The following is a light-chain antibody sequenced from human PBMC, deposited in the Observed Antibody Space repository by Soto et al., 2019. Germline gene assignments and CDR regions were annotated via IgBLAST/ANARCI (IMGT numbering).Light chain of an antibody. CDR2: VNSDGSH. J-gene: IGLJ3*02. Sequence: QSVLTQSPSASASLGASVKLTCTLSSGHSHYAIAWHQLQPEKGPRYLMKVNSDGSHNKGDGIPDRFSGSSSGAERYLTISSLQSEDEADYYCQTWGAAIWVFGGGTKLTVL. V-gene: IGLV4-69*01. CDR1: SGHSHYA. CDR3: QTWGAAIWV.